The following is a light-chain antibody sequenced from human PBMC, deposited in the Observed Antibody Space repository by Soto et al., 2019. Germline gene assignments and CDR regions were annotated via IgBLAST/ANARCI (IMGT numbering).Light chain of an antibody. CDR2: EVS. Sequence: QSALTQPASVSGSPGQSITISCTGTSSDVGGYNYVSWYQQHPGTAPKLMIYEVSNRPSGVSHRFSGSKSGNTASLTISGLQAEDEADYYCSSYTSSSTRVFGGGTKLTVL. V-gene: IGLV2-14*01. J-gene: IGLJ3*02. CDR3: SSYTSSSTRV. CDR1: SSDVGGYNY.